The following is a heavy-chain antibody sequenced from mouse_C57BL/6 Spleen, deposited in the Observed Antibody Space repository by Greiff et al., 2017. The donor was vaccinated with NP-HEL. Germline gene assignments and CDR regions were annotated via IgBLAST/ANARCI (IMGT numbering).Heavy chain of an antibody. V-gene: IGHV1-62-2*01. CDR1: GYTFTEYT. Sequence: VQLQQSGAELVKPGASVKLSCKASGYTFTEYTIHWVKQRSGQGLEWIGWFYPGSGSIKYNEKFKDKATLTADKSSSTVYMELSRLTSEDSAVYFCARHEDRRYGNYGYYFDYWGQGTTLTVSS. D-gene: IGHD2-10*02. CDR2: FYPGSGSI. CDR3: ARHEDRRYGNYGYYFDY. J-gene: IGHJ2*01.